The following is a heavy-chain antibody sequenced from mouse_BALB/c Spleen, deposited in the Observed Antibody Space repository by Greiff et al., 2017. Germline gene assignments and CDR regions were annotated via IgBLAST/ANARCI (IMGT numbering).Heavy chain of an antibody. J-gene: IGHJ4*01. Sequence: EVQRVESGGGLVKPGGSLKLSCAASGFTFSSYAMSWVRQTPEKRLEWVASISSGGSTYYPDSVKGRFTISRDNARNILYLQMSSLRSEDTAMYYCARGHYDGYPYAMDYWGQGTSVTVSS. CDR1: GFTFSSYA. CDR3: ARGHYDGYPYAMDY. CDR2: ISSGGST. D-gene: IGHD2-3*01. V-gene: IGHV5-6-5*01.